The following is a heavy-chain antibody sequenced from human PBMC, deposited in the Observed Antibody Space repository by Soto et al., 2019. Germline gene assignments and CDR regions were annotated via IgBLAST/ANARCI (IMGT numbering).Heavy chain of an antibody. V-gene: IGHV4-39*01. CDR1: GGSISRSSYY. J-gene: IGHJ4*02. CDR3: ATLWFGAADY. Sequence: QLQLQESGPGLVKPSETLSLTCTVSGGSISRSSYYWGWIRQPPGKGLEWIGSIYYSGSTHYNPSLKSRVTISVDTSKTQFSLKLSSVTAADTAVYYCATLWFGAADYWGQGTLVTVSS. CDR2: IYYSGST. D-gene: IGHD3-10*01.